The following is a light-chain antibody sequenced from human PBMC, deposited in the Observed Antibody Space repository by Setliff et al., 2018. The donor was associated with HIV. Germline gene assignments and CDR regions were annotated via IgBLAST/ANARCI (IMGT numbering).Light chain of an antibody. V-gene: IGLV2-11*01. CDR1: SSDVDAYDY. CDR3: CSYAGSYTYV. Sequence: QSVLTQPRSMSGSPGQSVTISCTGTSSDVDAYDYVSWYQHHPGKAPKLLIYDVSERPSGVPDRFSGSKSGNTASLTISGLQAEDEAYYYCCSYAGSYTYVFGTGTKVTVL. CDR2: DVS. J-gene: IGLJ1*01.